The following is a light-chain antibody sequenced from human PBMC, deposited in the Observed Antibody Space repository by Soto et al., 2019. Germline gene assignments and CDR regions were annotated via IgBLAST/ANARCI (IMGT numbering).Light chain of an antibody. Sequence: EIVLTQSPATLSLSPGERATLSCRASQSVRSYLAWYQQKPGQAPRLLIHDASNRATGIPARFSGSGCGTDFTLTISSLEPEDFSVYYCQQRSNWPPLTFGGGTKVEIK. CDR3: QQRSNWPPLT. CDR2: DAS. V-gene: IGKV3-11*01. J-gene: IGKJ4*01. CDR1: QSVRSY.